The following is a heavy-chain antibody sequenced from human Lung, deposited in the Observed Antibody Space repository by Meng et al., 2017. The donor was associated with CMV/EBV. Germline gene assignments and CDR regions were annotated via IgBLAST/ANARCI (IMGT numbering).Heavy chain of an antibody. Sequence: GESLKISCAASGFRFSDYYMTWIRQAPGKGLEWIAYISASYAVDYADSLKGRFTISRDNAKNSLHLQMNSLRVEDTAVYYCARVLLDVRGWYYEGMDVWGQGTTVTV. J-gene: IGHJ6*02. CDR1: GFRFSDYY. CDR2: ISASYAV. CDR3: ARVLLDVRGWYYEGMDV. V-gene: IGHV3-11*01. D-gene: IGHD3-16*01.